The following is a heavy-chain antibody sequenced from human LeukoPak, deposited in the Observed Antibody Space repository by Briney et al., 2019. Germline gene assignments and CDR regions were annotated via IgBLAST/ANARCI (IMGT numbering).Heavy chain of an antibody. Sequence: SETLSLTCTVSGGSISSHYCTWIRQSPVKGLEWIGDISNSGSTSYNPSLKSRVTISIDTSKNQYPPKLSSVTAADTAVYYSGRDALVGYFSYYYMDVWGKGTTVTVSS. D-gene: IGHD2-15*01. V-gene: IGHV4-59*11. CDR2: ISNSGST. CDR3: GRDALVGYFSYYYMDV. CDR1: GGSISSHY. J-gene: IGHJ6*03.